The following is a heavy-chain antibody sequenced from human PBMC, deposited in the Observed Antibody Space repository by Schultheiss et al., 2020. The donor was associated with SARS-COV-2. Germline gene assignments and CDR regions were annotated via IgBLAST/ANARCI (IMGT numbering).Heavy chain of an antibody. CDR2: ISGSGGST. J-gene: IGHJ4*02. Sequence: GGSLRLSCAASGFTFSNAWMSWVRQAPGKGLEWVSAISGSGGSTYYADSVKGRFTISRDNSKNTLYLQMNSLRAEDTAVYYCAKDLRYYDSSGYDPPLDYWGQGTLVTVSS. CDR3: AKDLRYYDSSGYDPPLDY. V-gene: IGHV3-23*01. D-gene: IGHD3-22*01. CDR1: GFTFSNAW.